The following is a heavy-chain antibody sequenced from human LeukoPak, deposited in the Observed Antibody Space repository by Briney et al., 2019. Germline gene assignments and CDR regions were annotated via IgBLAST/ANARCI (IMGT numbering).Heavy chain of an antibody. V-gene: IGHV3-23*01. D-gene: IGHD1-1*01. Sequence: GGTLRLSCAASGFTFSSFGMSWVRQAPGKGLEWVSAISGSGSSTYYADSVKGRFTISRDNSKNTLYLQMNSLRAEDTAVYYCARGVRHSEFDYWGQGTLVTVPS. CDR1: GFTFSSFG. CDR2: ISGSGSST. CDR3: ARGVRHSEFDY. J-gene: IGHJ4*02.